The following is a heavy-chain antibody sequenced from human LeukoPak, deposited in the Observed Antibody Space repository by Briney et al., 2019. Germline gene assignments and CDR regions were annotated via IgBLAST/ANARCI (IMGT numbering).Heavy chain of an antibody. CDR2: MYTGGST. V-gene: IGHV3-53*01. CDR3: ARYCSDISCYSFDV. J-gene: IGHJ3*01. Sequence: GGSLRLSCAASGFTVSSDYMSWVRQAPGKGLEWISVMYTGGSTYYADSVKGRFTISRDNSKNTLCLQMNSLRAEDTAVYYCARYCSDISCYSFDVWGQGTMVTVSS. CDR1: GFTVSSDY. D-gene: IGHD2-2*01.